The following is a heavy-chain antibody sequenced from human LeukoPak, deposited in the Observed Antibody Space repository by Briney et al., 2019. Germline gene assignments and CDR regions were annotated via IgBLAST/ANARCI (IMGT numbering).Heavy chain of an antibody. CDR1: GFTFSTYS. Sequence: GGSLRLSCAASGFTFSTYSMDWVGQAPRKGLEWVSSISSSSSYIYYADSVKGRCTISRDNAKNSLYLQMNSLRAEDTTVYYCAIPDIAVAGRVYWGQGTPGTVSS. CDR2: ISSSSSYI. J-gene: IGHJ4*02. D-gene: IGHD6-19*01. V-gene: IGHV3-21*01. CDR3: AIPDIAVAGRVY.